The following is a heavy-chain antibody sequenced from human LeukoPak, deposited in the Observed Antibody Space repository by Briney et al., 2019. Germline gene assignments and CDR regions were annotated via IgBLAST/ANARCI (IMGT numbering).Heavy chain of an antibody. D-gene: IGHD6-13*01. Sequence: PGGSLRLSCAASGFTFSSYWMHWVRQAPGKGLMWVSRINSDGSSTSYADSVKGRFTISRDNAKNTLYLQMNSLRAEDTAVYYCARRSQYSSSWDFDYWGQGTLVTVSS. CDR3: ARRSQYSSSWDFDY. V-gene: IGHV3-74*01. CDR1: GFTFSSYW. J-gene: IGHJ4*02. CDR2: INSDGSST.